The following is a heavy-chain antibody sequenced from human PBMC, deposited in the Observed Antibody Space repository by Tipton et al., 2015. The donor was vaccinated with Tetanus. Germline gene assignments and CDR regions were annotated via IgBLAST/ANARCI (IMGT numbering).Heavy chain of an antibody. CDR3: GKFEDRTSFAS. D-gene: IGHD1-1*01. V-gene: IGHV4-31*03. CDR1: GDSISSGGPY. J-gene: IGHJ4*02. Sequence: TLSLTCTVSGDSISSGGPYWSWIRQFPGKGLEWMGYIHHTGSTYYNPSLKTRITLSVDTSKNQFSLKLTSVTAGGTAVYFCGKFEDRTSFASWGQGALVTVSS. CDR2: IHHTGST.